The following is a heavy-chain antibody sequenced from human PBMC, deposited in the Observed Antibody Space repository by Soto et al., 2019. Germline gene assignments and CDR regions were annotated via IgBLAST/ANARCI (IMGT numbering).Heavy chain of an antibody. CDR3: ARSYYYYMDV. V-gene: IGHV4-34*01. CDR1: GGSFSGYY. J-gene: IGHJ6*03. Sequence: ETLSLTCAVYGGSFSGYYWSWIRQPPGKGLEWIGEINHSGSTNYNPSLKSRVTISVDTSKNQFSLKLSSVTAADTAVYYCARSYYYYMDVWGTGTTDTFSS. CDR2: INHSGST.